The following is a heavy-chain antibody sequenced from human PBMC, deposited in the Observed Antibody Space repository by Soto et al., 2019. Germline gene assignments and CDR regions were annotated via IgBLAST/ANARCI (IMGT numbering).Heavy chain of an antibody. CDR2: INAGNGNA. Sequence: GASVKVSCKASGYTFTSYAMHWVRQAPGQRLEWMGWINAGNGNAKYSQKFQGRVTITADKSTSTAYMELSSLRSEDTAVYYCARVSSLRAFDIWGQGTMVTVSS. CDR1: GYTFTSYA. J-gene: IGHJ3*02. CDR3: ARVSSLRAFDI. V-gene: IGHV1-3*01. D-gene: IGHD2-2*01.